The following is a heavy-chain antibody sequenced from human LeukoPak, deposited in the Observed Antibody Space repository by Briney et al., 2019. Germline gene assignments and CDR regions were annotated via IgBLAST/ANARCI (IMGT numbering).Heavy chain of an antibody. V-gene: IGHV3-33*01. Sequence: GGSLRLSCAESGFTFSSYGMHWVRQAPGKGLEWVAVIWYDGSNKYYADSVKGRFTISRDNSKNTLYLQMNSLRAEDTAVFYCARGGSGSYVYYFDYWGQGALVTVSS. D-gene: IGHD3-10*01. CDR3: ARGGSGSYVYYFDY. J-gene: IGHJ4*02. CDR1: GFTFSSYG. CDR2: IWYDGSNK.